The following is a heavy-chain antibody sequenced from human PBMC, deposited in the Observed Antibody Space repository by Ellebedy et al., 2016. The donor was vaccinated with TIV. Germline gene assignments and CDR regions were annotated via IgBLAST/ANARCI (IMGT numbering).Heavy chain of an antibody. D-gene: IGHD5-24*01. CDR2: ISHDGNNK. CDR1: GFIFSSYE. V-gene: IGHV3-30*03. J-gene: IGHJ4*02. Sequence: GGSLRLCXAASGFIFSSYELHWVRQAPGKGLEWVAMISHDGNNKYYADSVKGRFIASRDNSKKTLFLEMESLRNEDTAVYYCARDGMATTMGAFDYWGQGTLVTVSS. CDR3: ARDGMATTMGAFDY.